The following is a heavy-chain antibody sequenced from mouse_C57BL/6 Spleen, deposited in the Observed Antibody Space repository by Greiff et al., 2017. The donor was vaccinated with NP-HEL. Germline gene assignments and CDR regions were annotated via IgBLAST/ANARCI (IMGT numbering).Heavy chain of an antibody. CDR3: AINYYGSSYYAMDY. CDR2: ISYDGSN. J-gene: IGHJ4*01. V-gene: IGHV3-6*01. CDR1: GYSITSGYY. D-gene: IGHD1-1*01. Sequence: ESGPGLVKPSQSLSLTCSVTGYSITSGYYWNWIRQFPGNKLEWMGYISYDGSNNYNPSLKNRISITRDTTKNQFFLKLISVTTEDTATYYCAINYYGSSYYAMDYWGQGPSVTVSS.